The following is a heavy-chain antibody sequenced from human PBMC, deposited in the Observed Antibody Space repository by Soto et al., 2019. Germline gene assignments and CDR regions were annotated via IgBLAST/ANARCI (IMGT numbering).Heavy chain of an antibody. CDR1: CGSISSGGYS. D-gene: IGHD3-22*01. CDR2: IYHSGST. J-gene: IGHJ4*02. V-gene: IGHV4-30-2*01. Sequence: PSETLSLTCAVSCGSISSGGYSWSWIRQPPGKGLEWIGYIYHSGSTYYNPSLKSRVTISVDRSKNQFSLKLSSVTAADTAVYYCARGADYYDSSGYLDYWGQGTPVTVSS. CDR3: ARGADYYDSSGYLDY.